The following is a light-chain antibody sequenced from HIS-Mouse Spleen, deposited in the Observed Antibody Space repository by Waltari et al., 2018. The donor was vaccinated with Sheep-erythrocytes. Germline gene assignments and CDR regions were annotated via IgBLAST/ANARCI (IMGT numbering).Light chain of an antibody. CDR3: CSYAGSYTVV. Sequence: QSALTQPRSVSGSPGQSVTISCTGTSSDFGGFNYFSWYQQHPGKAPKLMIYDVSKRPSGVPDRFSGSKSGNTASLTISGLQAEDEADYYCCSYAGSYTVVFGGGTKLTVL. CDR2: DVS. V-gene: IGLV2-11*01. CDR1: SSDFGGFNY. J-gene: IGLJ2*01.